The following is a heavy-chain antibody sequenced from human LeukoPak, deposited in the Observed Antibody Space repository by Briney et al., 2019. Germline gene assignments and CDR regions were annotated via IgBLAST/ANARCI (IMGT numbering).Heavy chain of an antibody. D-gene: IGHD5-12*01. J-gene: IGHJ4*02. CDR1: GYTFTSYY. Sequence: GASVKVSCKASGYTFTSYYMHWVRQAPGQGLEWMGIINPSGGSTSYAQKFQGRVTMTRDTATSTVYMELSSLSSEDTAVYYCARDLVSDSGYGYWGQGTLVTVSS. CDR2: INPSGGST. CDR3: ARDLVSDSGYGY. V-gene: IGHV1-46*01.